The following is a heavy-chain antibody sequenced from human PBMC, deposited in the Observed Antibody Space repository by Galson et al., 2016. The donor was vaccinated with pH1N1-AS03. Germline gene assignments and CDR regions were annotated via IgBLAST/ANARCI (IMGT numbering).Heavy chain of an antibody. Sequence: SLRLSCAGSGFTFDDYAMHWVRQAPGKGLEWVSGISWNSGTIGYTDSLKGRFTISRDNAKNSLYLQMNSLGAEDTALYYCAKSPGYCSAGSCSDQGYFDYWGQGTLVTVSS. CDR3: AKSPGYCSAGSCSDQGYFDY. CDR1: GFTFDDYA. CDR2: ISWNSGTI. J-gene: IGHJ4*02. V-gene: IGHV3-9*01. D-gene: IGHD2-15*01.